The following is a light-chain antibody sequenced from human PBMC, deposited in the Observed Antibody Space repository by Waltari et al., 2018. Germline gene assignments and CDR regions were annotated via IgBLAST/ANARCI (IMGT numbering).Light chain of an antibody. CDR1: NLGTYS. CDR3: HVWHPHVDPGV. J-gene: IGLJ1*01. V-gene: IGLV3-21*04. Sequence: SYVVTQPPSASVAPGATAPIPWRGDNLGTYSFHWYQQKAGQAPVLVIFYDRDRPSGIPDRFSGSNSGNTATLTISRVEAGDEARYYCHVWHPHVDPGVFGTGTEVTVL. CDR2: YDR.